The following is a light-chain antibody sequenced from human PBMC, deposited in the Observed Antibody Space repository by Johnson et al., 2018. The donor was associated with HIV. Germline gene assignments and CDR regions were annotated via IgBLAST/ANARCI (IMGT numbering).Light chain of an antibody. Sequence: QSVLTQPPSVSAAPGQKVTISCSGSSSNIGNNYVSWYQQLPGTAPKLLIYDNNKRPSGIPDRFSGSKSGTSATLGITGLQTGDAADYYCGTGDSSLSVGGVYGTVTKATV. CDR1: SSNIGNNY. V-gene: IGLV1-51*01. CDR3: GTGDSSLSVGGV. CDR2: DNN. J-gene: IGLJ1*01.